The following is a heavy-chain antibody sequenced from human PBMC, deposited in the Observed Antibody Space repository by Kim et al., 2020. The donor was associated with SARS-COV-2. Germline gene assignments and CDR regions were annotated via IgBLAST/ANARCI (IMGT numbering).Heavy chain of an antibody. CDR3: AKDPEGAYFYFMDV. D-gene: IGHD3-16*01. Sequence: YADSMKGRFTISRDNYQNKLYLQLKRLRAEDTATYYCAKDPEGAYFYFMDVWGKGTTVTVS. V-gene: IGHV3-30*02. J-gene: IGHJ6*03.